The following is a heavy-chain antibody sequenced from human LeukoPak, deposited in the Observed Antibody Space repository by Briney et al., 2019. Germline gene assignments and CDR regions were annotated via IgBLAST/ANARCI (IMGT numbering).Heavy chain of an antibody. J-gene: IGHJ4*02. CDR1: NGSIRSHF. Sequence: PSETLSLTCTVSNGSIRSHFWTWVRQPPGKGLEWIGYIHYSGSTNYNPSLKSRVSMSLDTSKNQFSLKLSSVTAADTAVYYCARSPPTESFDYWGQGTLVTVSS. V-gene: IGHV4-59*08. D-gene: IGHD4-17*01. CDR2: IHYSGST. CDR3: ARSPPTESFDY.